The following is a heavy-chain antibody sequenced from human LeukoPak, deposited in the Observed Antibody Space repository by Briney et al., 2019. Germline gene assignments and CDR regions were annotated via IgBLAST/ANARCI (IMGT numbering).Heavy chain of an antibody. J-gene: IGHJ4*02. V-gene: IGHV3-23*01. CDR1: GFTFTTYW. CDR3: AKGDKPVIAMVKFDY. D-gene: IGHD5-18*01. CDR2: ISVSGNT. Sequence: GGSLRLSCAASGFTFTTYWMGWVRQAPGKGLEWVSAISVSGNTYHADSVKGRFTISRDSSKNTLYLQMNRLRAEDAAVYYCAKGDKPVIAMVKFDYWGQGTLVTVSS.